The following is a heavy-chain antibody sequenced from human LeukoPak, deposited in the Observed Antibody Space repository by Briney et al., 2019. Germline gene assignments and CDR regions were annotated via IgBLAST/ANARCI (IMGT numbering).Heavy chain of an antibody. CDR1: GFTFGNYG. Sequence: GGSLRLSCAASGFTFGNYGMHWVRKAPGKGLEWVAFIRYDGSDKYYADSVKGRFTISRDNSKNTLYLQMNSLRPEDTAVYFCSGSYSYWGQGTLVTVSS. D-gene: IGHD1-26*01. J-gene: IGHJ4*02. CDR3: SGSYSY. CDR2: IRYDGSDK. V-gene: IGHV3-30*02.